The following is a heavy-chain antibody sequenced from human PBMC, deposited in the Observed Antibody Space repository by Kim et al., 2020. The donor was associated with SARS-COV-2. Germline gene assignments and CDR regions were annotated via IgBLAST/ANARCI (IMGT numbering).Heavy chain of an antibody. CDR3: ARGLVVVPAAILRWRGSFDY. V-gene: IGHV4-34*01. J-gene: IGHJ4*02. Sequence: SETLSLTCAVYGGSFSGYYWSWIRQPPGKGLEWIGEINHSGSTNYNPSLKSRVTISVDTSKNQFSLKLSSVTAADTAVYYCARGLVVVPAAILRWRGSFDYWGQGTLVTVSS. CDR2: INHSGST. CDR1: GGSFSGYY. D-gene: IGHD2-2*02.